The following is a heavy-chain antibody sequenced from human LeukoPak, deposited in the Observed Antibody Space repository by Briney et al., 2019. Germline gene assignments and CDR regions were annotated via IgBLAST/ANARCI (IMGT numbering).Heavy chain of an antibody. D-gene: IGHD3-22*01. CDR2: INHSGST. Sequence: SETLSLTCAVYGGSFSGYYWSWIRQPPGKGLEWIGEINHSGSTNYNPSLKSRVTISVDTSKNQFSLKLSSVTAADTAVYYCARGPDTYYYGSSGYYPDAFDIWGQGTMVTVSS. CDR3: ARGPDTYYYGSSGYYPDAFDI. CDR1: GGSFSGYY. V-gene: IGHV4-34*01. J-gene: IGHJ3*02.